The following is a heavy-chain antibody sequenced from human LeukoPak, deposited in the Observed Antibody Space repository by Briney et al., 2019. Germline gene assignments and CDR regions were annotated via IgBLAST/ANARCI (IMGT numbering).Heavy chain of an antibody. V-gene: IGHV4-59*01. Sequence: SETLSLTCTVSGGSISSYYWNWIRQSPGKGLEWIGYIYYSGSTHYNPSLKSRVTISIDTSKNQFSLRLTSVTAADTAVYYCARDRGRATWFDPWGQGTAVTVSS. CDR3: ARDRGRATWFDP. CDR2: IYYSGST. J-gene: IGHJ5*02. CDR1: GGSISSYY. D-gene: IGHD3-10*01.